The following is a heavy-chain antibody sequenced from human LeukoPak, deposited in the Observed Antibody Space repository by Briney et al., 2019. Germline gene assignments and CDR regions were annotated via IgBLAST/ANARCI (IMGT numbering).Heavy chain of an antibody. CDR2: NHYSGST. V-gene: IGHV4-59*12. D-gene: IGHD3-16*02. Sequence: PSETLSLTCTVSGGSISNYYWSWIRQPPGKGLEWIGYNHYSGSTNYNPSLKSRVTISLDTSKNQFSLKLSSVTATDTAVYYCARSRVWGSYRYHPRYYFDYWGQGTLVTVSS. CDR3: ARSRVWGSYRYHPRYYFDY. CDR1: GGSISNYY. J-gene: IGHJ4*02.